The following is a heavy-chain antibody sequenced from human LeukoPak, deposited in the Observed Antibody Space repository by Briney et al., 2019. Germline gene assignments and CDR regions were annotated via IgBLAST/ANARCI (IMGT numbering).Heavy chain of an antibody. V-gene: IGHV3-23*01. Sequence: GGSLRLSCAASGFTFSSYAMSWVRQAPGKGLEWVSAISGSGGTAYYADSVKGRFSISRDNSKNTLYLQMSGLRAEDTAIYYCANPAPSSGGNYQDDYWGQGTLVTVSS. CDR3: ANPAPSSGGNYQDDY. CDR2: ISGSGGTA. CDR1: GFTFSSYA. J-gene: IGHJ4*02. D-gene: IGHD1-26*01.